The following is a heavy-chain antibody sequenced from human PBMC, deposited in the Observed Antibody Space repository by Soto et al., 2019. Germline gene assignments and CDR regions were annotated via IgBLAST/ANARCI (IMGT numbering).Heavy chain of an antibody. CDR3: ARDIVVVVADTQSFTPYCYYGMDV. D-gene: IGHD2-15*01. J-gene: IGHJ6*02. CDR1: GGTFSSYA. Sequence: QVQLVQSGAEVKKPGSSVKVSCKASGGTFSSYAISWVRQAPGQGLEWMGGIIPIFGTANYAQKFQGRGTITADESTRTAYMELSSLRSEDTAVYYCARDIVVVVADTQSFTPYCYYGMDVWGQGTTVTVSS. V-gene: IGHV1-69*01. CDR2: IIPIFGTA.